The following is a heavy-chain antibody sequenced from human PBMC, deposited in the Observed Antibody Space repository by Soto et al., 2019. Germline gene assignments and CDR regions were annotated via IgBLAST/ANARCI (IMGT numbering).Heavy chain of an antibody. CDR2: IIPIFGTA. J-gene: IGHJ4*02. Sequence: SVKVSCKASGGTFSSYAISWVRQAPGQGLEWMGGIIPIFGTANYAQKFQGRVTITADESTSTAYMELSSLRSEDTAVYYCARSFGVRFLEWLSEDYFDYWGQGTLVTVSS. CDR3: ARSFGVRFLEWLSEDYFDY. D-gene: IGHD3-3*01. V-gene: IGHV1-69*13. CDR1: GGTFSSYA.